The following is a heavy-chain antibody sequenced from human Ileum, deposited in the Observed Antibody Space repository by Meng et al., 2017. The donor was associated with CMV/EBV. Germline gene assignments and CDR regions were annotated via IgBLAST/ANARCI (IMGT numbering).Heavy chain of an antibody. CDR1: GFTFGSYW. V-gene: IGHV3-7*01. Sequence: GGSLRLSCAASGFTFGSYWMSWVRRAPGKEPEFVANINQDGSIRSYLDSVKGRFTISRDNAKASFYLHMNSLGPEDSAMYYCARDPGYSSFDYWGQGTLVTVSS. CDR2: INQDGSIR. J-gene: IGHJ4*02. D-gene: IGHD6-13*01. CDR3: ARDPGYSSFDY.